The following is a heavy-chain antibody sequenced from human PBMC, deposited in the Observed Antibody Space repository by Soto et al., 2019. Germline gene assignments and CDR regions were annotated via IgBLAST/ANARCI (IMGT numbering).Heavy chain of an antibody. CDR1: GYTFTRSG. D-gene: IGHD2-21*02. Sequence: QVELVQYGAEVKKPGASVKVSCKASGYTFTRSGISWVRQAPGQGLEWIGWIKTYNGDTTYAQNLQGRVAMTTDASTSTAYMELRSLRSADTAVYYCARDEYGGDSGYAMDVWGQGTTVTVSS. CDR3: ARDEYGGDSGYAMDV. CDR2: IKTYNGDT. J-gene: IGHJ6*02. V-gene: IGHV1-18*01.